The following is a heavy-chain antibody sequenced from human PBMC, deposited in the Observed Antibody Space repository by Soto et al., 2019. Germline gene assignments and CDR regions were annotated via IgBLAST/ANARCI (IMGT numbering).Heavy chain of an antibody. CDR2: IYYTGNT. CDR3: ARSGNNWFDP. J-gene: IGHJ5*02. CDR1: GDSINSYY. Sequence: QVHLQESGPGLVKPSETLSLTCSVSGDSINSYYWNWIRQPPGKGLEWIGYIYYTGNTNYNPSLKSRVIISLDMSKNQCSLSLSSVTAADTAVYYCARSGNNWFDPWGQGTLVTVSS. V-gene: IGHV4-59*01.